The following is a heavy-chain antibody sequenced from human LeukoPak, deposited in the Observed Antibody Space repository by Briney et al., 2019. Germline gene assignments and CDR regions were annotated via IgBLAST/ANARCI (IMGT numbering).Heavy chain of an antibody. D-gene: IGHD1-26*01. CDR2: ISAYNGNT. CDR3: AREVVGATPEALVDY. V-gene: IGHV1-18*01. Sequence: GASVKVSCKASGYTITSYGISWVRQAPGQGLEWMGWISAYNGNTNYAQKLQGRVTMTTDTSTSTAYMELRSLRSDDTAVYYCAREVVGATPEALVDYWGQGTLVTVSS. J-gene: IGHJ4*02. CDR1: GYTITSYG.